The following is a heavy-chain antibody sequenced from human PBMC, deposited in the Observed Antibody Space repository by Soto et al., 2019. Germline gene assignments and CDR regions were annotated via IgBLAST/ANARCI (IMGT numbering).Heavy chain of an antibody. CDR2: IIPIFGTA. J-gene: IGHJ6*02. D-gene: IGHD4-4*01. CDR3: ASTIYSNYVDYYCGMDV. V-gene: IGHV1-69*12. Sequence: QVQLVQSGAEVKKPGSSVKVSCKASGGTFSSYAFSWVRQAPGQGLEWMGGIIPIFGTANYAQKFQGRVTITADESTSTTYMELSSLRSEDTAVYSSASTIYSNYVDYYCGMDVWGQGTTVSVSS. CDR1: GGTFSSYA.